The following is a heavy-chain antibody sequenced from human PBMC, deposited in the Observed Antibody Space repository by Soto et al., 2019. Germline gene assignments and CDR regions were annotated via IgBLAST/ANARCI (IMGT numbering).Heavy chain of an antibody. J-gene: IGHJ4*02. D-gene: IGHD3-22*01. V-gene: IGHV1-69*01. CDR2: IIPIFGTA. CDR1: GGTFSSYA. Sequence: QVQLVQSGAEVKKPGSSVKVSCKASGGTFSSYAISWVRQAPGQGLEWMGGIIPIFGTANYAQKFQGRVRITADEPTHTAYMELISLGSEDTAVYYCARGNPLDDGSGYYLGSFDYWGQGTLVTVSS. CDR3: ARGNPLDDGSGYYLGSFDY.